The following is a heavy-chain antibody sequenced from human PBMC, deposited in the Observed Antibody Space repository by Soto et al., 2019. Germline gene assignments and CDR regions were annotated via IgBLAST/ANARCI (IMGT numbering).Heavy chain of an antibody. D-gene: IGHD1-26*01. CDR2: MSPNSGNT. J-gene: IGHJ1*01. Sequence: QVQLVQSGAEVKKPGASVRVSCQTSGYTFTNYDINWVRQAAGQGLEWMGWMSPNSGNTGYAQIFQGRVSITRDTCRSTAYMEVRGLSSGDTAVCYFVTWARSRWDTGFYWGPGTLVTVSS. V-gene: IGHV1-8*01. CDR1: GYTFTNYD. CDR3: VTWARSRWDTGFY.